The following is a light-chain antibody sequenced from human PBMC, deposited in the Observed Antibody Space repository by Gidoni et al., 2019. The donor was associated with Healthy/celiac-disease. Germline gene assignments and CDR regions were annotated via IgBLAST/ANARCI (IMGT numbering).Light chain of an antibody. CDR1: QSISSY. V-gene: IGKV1-39*01. CDR3: QQSYSTPLT. J-gene: IGKJ3*01. Sequence: DIQMTQSPSSLSASVGDRVTITCRASQSISSYLNWYQQKPGKAPKLLIYAASSLQSGVPSRFSGSGSGTDFTLTIVSLQPEDFATYYCQQSYSTPLTFXPXTKVDIK. CDR2: AAS.